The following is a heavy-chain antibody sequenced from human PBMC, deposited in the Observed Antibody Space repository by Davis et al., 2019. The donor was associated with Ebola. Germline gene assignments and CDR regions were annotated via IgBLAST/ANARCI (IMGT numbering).Heavy chain of an antibody. J-gene: IGHJ4*02. CDR1: GFTFSSYS. Sequence: GGSLRLSCAASGFTFSSYSMNWVRQAPGKGLEWVSYISSSSSTIYYADSVKGRFTISRDNAKNSLYLQMNSLGGEDTAMYYCVRGGTLAGTILHYWGQGILVTVSS. CDR3: VRGGTLAGTILHY. CDR2: ISSSSSTI. D-gene: IGHD6-19*01. V-gene: IGHV3-48*01.